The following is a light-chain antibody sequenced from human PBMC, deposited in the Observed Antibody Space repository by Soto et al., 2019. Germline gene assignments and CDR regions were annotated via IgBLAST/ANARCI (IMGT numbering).Light chain of an antibody. CDR2: GAS. V-gene: IGKV1-6*01. J-gene: IGKJ1*01. CDR1: QGIGND. Sequence: AIQMTQSPSSLSASVGDRVTISCRASQGIGNDLGWYQQKPGKPPKVLIYGASNLQSGVPPRYSGRGSGTAITLAISSLQPEDSATYYCLQDINYPWTFGQGTKVEIK. CDR3: LQDINYPWT.